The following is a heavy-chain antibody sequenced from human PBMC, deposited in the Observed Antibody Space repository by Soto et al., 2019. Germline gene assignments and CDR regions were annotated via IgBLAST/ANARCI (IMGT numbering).Heavy chain of an antibody. Sequence: SETLSLTCAVSGGSISSGGYSWSWIRQPPGKGLEWIGYIYHSGSTYYNPSLKSRVTISVDRSKNQFSLKLSSVTAADTAVYYCASQHYYDSSGYYAVYWGQGTLVTVSS. CDR2: IYHSGST. V-gene: IGHV4-30-2*01. CDR3: ASQHYYDSSGYYAVY. CDR1: GGSISSGGYS. D-gene: IGHD3-22*01. J-gene: IGHJ4*02.